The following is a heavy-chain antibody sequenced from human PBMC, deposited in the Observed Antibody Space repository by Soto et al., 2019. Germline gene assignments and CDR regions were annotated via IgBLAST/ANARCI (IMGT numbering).Heavy chain of an antibody. CDR1: GFTFSSYG. CDR3: ATEYSSPDLRY. V-gene: IGHV3-33*01. Sequence: QVQLVESGGGVVQPGRSLRLSCAASGFTFSSYGMHWVRQAPGKGLEWVAVIWYDGSNKYYADSVEGRFTISRDNSKNTLYLQMNSLRAEDTAVYYCATEYSSPDLRYWGQGTLVTVSS. J-gene: IGHJ4*02. D-gene: IGHD6-6*01. CDR2: IWYDGSNK.